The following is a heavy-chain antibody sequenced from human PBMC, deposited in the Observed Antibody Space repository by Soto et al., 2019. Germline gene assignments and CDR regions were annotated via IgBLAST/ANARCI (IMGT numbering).Heavy chain of an antibody. CDR1: GFTFASCA. CDR2: ISGGSWVT. Sequence: GGSLRLSCATSGFTFASCALGWVRQGPKKGLEWVSTISGGSWVTKYADSVKGRFTISRDNSKDTLYLQMNSLSAEDTAIYYCAKAPFDIGAVPPPIDYLGQGTLVTVSS. CDR3: AKAPFDIGAVPPPIDY. V-gene: IGHV3-23*01. J-gene: IGHJ4*02. D-gene: IGHD2-15*01.